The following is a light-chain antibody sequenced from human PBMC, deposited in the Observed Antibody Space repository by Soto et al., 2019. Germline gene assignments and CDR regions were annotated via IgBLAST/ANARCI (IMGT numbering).Light chain of an antibody. Sequence: QSVLTQPASVSGSPGQSITISCTGTSSDVGSYNLVSWYQQHPGKAPKLMIYEVSKRPSGVSNRFSGSKSGNTASLIISGLQAEDEADYYCCSYAGSSTYVFGTGTKVTV. CDR2: EVS. V-gene: IGLV2-23*02. J-gene: IGLJ1*01. CDR3: CSYAGSSTYV. CDR1: SSDVGSYNL.